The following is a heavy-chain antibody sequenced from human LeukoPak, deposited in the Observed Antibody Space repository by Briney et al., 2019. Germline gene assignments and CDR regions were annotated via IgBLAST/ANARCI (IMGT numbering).Heavy chain of an antibody. V-gene: IGHV3-30*18. CDR2: TSDDGSNK. CDR1: GFTFSSYG. CDR3: AKGRRKMGNYRLDYYGMDV. J-gene: IGHJ6*02. Sequence: PGGSLRLSCAASGFTFSSYGMHWVRQGPGKGLEWVAVTSDDGSNKEYADSVKGRFTVSRDNSKNTLYLQVNFVRSEDTAVYYCAKGRRKMGNYRLDYYGMDVWGQGTTVTVSS. D-gene: IGHD4-11*01.